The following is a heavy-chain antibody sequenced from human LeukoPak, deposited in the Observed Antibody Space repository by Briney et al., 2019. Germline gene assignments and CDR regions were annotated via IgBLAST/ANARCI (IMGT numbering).Heavy chain of an antibody. J-gene: IGHJ3*02. CDR2: TDTSGNYI. V-gene: IGHV3-21*06. CDR3: ARGRSITLLRGVAMSDGFDI. D-gene: IGHD3-10*01. CDR1: GFTFSNYG. Sequence: GGSLRLSCEASGFTFSNYGMNWVRQAPGKGLEWVSFTDTSGNYIYYGDSVKGRFTISRDNARNLLFLQMNGLRAEDTAVYYCARGRSITLLRGVAMSDGFDIWGQGAMVAVSS.